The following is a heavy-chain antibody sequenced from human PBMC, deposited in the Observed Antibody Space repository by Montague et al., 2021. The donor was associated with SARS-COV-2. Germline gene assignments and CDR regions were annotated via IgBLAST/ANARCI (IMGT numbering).Heavy chain of an antibody. D-gene: IGHD6-19*01. Sequence: SETLSLTCTVSGGSISSSSYYWGWIRQPPGKGLEWIGSIYYSGSTNYNPSLKSRVTISVDTSKNQFSLKLSSVTAADTAVYYCARGSGWMGNAFDIWGQGTMGTGSS. CDR1: GGSISSSSYY. V-gene: IGHV4-39*07. CDR2: IYYSGST. CDR3: ARGSGWMGNAFDI. J-gene: IGHJ3*02.